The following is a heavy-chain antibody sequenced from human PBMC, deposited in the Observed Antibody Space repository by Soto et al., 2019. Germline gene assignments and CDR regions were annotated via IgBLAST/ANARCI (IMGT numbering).Heavy chain of an antibody. J-gene: IGHJ6*02. CDR2: IYYSGST. Sequence: QVQLQESGPGLVKPSQTLSLTCTVSGGSISSGDYYWSWIRQPPGKGLEWIGYIYYSGSTYYNPSLKSRVTISVDTSKNQFSLKLSSVTAADTAVYYCAREVGYGGGYYYGMDVWGQGTTVTVSS. V-gene: IGHV4-30-4*01. CDR1: GGSISSGDYY. D-gene: IGHD2-21*01. CDR3: AREVGYGGGYYYGMDV.